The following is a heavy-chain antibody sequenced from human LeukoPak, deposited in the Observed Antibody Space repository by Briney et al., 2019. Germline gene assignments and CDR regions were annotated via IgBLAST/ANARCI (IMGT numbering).Heavy chain of an antibody. CDR3: ARTYSLDAFDI. CDR2: INHSGST. V-gene: IGHV4-34*01. CDR1: GGSFSGYY. Sequence: PSETLSLTCAVYGGSFSGYYWSWIRQPPGKGLEWIGEINHSGSTNYNPSLKSQVTISVDTSKNQFSLKLSSVTAADTAVYYCARTYSLDAFDIWGQGTMVTVSS. J-gene: IGHJ3*02. D-gene: IGHD4-11*01.